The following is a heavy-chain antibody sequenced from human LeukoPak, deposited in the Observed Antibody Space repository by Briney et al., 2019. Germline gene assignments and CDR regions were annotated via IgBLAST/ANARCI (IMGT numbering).Heavy chain of an antibody. CDR2: INSNAGRT. CDR1: GFTFSKYT. V-gene: IGHV3-23*01. Sequence: PGGSLRLSCAASGFTFSKYTMSGVRQAPGKGLEWISPINSNAGRTYYADSVKGRFTIPSENSKNTLFLQMNSQTAEDTASYYLSKDGLCPDVCPTETAVAGYLVSWGQGNLVTVSS. CDR3: SKDGLCPDVCPTETAVAGYLVS. J-gene: IGHJ4*02. D-gene: IGHD6-19*01.